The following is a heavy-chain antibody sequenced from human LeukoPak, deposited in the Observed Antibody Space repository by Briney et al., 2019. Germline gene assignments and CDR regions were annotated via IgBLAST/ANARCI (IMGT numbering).Heavy chain of an antibody. D-gene: IGHD6-19*01. J-gene: IGHJ4*02. CDR3: TTTIAVAGTGYY. V-gene: IGHV3-15*01. Sequence: GGSLRLSCAASGFTFSNAWMSWVRWAPGKGLEWVGRIRSKTDGGTTDYAAPVKGRFTISRDDSKNTLYLQINSLKTEDTAVYYCTTTIAVAGTGYYWGQGTLVTVSS. CDR2: IRSKTDGGTT. CDR1: GFTFSNAW.